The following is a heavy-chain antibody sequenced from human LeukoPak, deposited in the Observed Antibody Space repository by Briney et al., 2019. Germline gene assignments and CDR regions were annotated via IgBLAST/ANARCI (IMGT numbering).Heavy chain of an antibody. Sequence: SETLSLTCTVSGGSISSYYWSWIRQPPGKGLEWFGYIYYSGSTNYNPSLKSRVTISVDTSKNQFSLKLSSVTAADTAVYYCARLATYYYDSSADAFDIWGQGTMVTVSS. D-gene: IGHD3-22*01. V-gene: IGHV4-59*08. CDR2: IYYSGST. CDR3: ARLATYYYDSSADAFDI. J-gene: IGHJ3*02. CDR1: GGSISSYY.